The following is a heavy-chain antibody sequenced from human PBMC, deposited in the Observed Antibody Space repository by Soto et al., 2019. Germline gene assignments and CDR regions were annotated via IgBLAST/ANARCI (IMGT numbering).Heavy chain of an antibody. CDR1: GFMFDSYG. Sequence: VQLLESGGGVVQPGRSLRLACAASGFMFDSYGMNWVLQAPGKGLEWVATISYDGKSQLYVDSVKGRFTISRDKSQNTVFLQMNSLTREDTAVYFCAKGKGVTKSGVVYFDYWGQGTLVTVSS. D-gene: IGHD3-3*01. J-gene: IGHJ4*02. CDR2: ISYDGKSQ. CDR3: AKGKGVTKSGVVYFDY. V-gene: IGHV3-30*18.